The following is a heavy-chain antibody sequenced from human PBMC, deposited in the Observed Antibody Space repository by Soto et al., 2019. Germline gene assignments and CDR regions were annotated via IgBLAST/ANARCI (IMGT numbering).Heavy chain of an antibody. J-gene: IGHJ3*02. CDR3: ARRLLWFGELYDAFDI. D-gene: IGHD3-10*01. V-gene: IGHV4-59*08. CDR2: IYYSGST. Sequence: QVQLQESGPGLVKPSETLSLTCTVSGGSISSYYWSWIRQPPGKGLEWIGYIYYSGSTNYNPSLKSRVTISVDPSKNQFSLKLSSVTAADTAVYYCARRLLWFGELYDAFDIWGQGTMVTVSS. CDR1: GGSISSYY.